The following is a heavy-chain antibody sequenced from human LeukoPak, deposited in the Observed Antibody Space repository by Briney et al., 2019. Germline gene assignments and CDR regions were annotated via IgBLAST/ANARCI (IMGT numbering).Heavy chain of an antibody. Sequence: ASVKVSCKASGGTFSSYAISWVRQAPGQGLEWMGRIIPILGIANYAQKFQGRVTITTDESTSTAYMELSSLRSEDTAVYYCARVRPYYYYMDVWGKGTTVTVSS. V-gene: IGHV1-69*04. CDR3: ARVRPYYYYMDV. J-gene: IGHJ6*03. CDR1: GGTFSSYA. CDR2: IIPILGIA.